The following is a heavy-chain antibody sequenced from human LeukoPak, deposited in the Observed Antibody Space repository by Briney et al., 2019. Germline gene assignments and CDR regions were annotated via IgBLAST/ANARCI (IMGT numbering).Heavy chain of an antibody. CDR1: GLNVSLNY. J-gene: IGHJ4*02. CDR3: ARGRSGSRDC. Sequence: PGGSLRLSCAAAGLNVSLNYRSWLRQAPGEGLEWLSVIFGGDKKYYADSVKDRFTISRDNVKNTVDLQMTSLRVEDTAVYYCARGRSGSRDCWGQGTLVVVSS. V-gene: IGHV3-53*01. D-gene: IGHD1-26*01. CDR2: IFGGDKK.